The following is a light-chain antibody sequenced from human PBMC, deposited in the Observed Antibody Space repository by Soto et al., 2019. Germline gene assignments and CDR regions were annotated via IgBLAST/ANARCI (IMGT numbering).Light chain of an antibody. J-gene: IGKJ1*01. CDR2: DAS. Sequence: EIVLTQSPATLSLSPGERATLSFRASQSVSSYLAWYQQKPGQAPRLLIYDASNRATGIPARLSGSGSGTDFTLTISSLEPEDFAVYYCQQRSNWPPWTFGQGTKVEIK. CDR3: QQRSNWPPWT. CDR1: QSVSSY. V-gene: IGKV3-11*01.